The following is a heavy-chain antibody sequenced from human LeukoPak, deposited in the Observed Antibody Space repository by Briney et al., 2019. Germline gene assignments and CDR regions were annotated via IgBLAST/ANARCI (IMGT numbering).Heavy chain of an antibody. V-gene: IGHV3-23*01. D-gene: IGHD5-18*01. CDR1: GFTFSTYG. CDR3: ATYRQVMLPFEA. Sequence: GGSLRLSCAASGFTFSTYGMSWVRQPPGKGLEWVSSTFQGGGEIHYADSVRGRFTISRDNSRSTLFLQMNSLRGEDTAIYYCATYRQVMLPFEAWGQGTLVTVSS. CDR2: TFQGGGEI. J-gene: IGHJ5*02.